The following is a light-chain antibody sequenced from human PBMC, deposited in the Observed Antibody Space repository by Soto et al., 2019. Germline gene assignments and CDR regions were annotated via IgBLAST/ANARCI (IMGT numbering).Light chain of an antibody. CDR2: EVS. CDR3: SSYASSSTYV. CDR1: SSDVGGYNY. J-gene: IGLJ1*01. Sequence: QSALTQPPSAAGSPGQSVTISCTGTSSDVGGYNYVSWYQQHPGKAPKLMIYEVSERPYGVPDRISGSKSGNTASLTVSGLQAEDEAHYYCSSYASSSTYVFGTGTKLTVL. V-gene: IGLV2-8*01.